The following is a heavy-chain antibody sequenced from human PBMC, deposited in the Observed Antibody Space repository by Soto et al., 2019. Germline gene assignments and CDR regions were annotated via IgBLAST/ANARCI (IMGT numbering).Heavy chain of an antibody. CDR2: ISYDGSNK. J-gene: IGHJ3*02. V-gene: IGHV3-30*18. CDR1: GFTFSSYG. Sequence: GGSLRLSCAASGFTFSSYGMHWVRQAPGKGLEWVAVISYDGSNKYYADSVKGRFTISRDNSKNTLYLQMNSLRAEDTAVYYCAKMVSQSDAFDIWGQGTMVTVSS. D-gene: IGHD1-20*01. CDR3: AKMVSQSDAFDI.